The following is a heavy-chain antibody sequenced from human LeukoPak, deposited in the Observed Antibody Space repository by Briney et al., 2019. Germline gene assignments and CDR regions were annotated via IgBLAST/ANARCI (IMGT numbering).Heavy chain of an antibody. CDR1: VGSISSGNW. Sequence: KPSGTLSLTCAVSVGSISSGNWWSWVRQSPGKGLEWIGEVYHNGTPNYNPSLKSRVTISADTFKNHFSLKLTSVTAADTAVYYCATAPMLRGEAGEQYKYGMDVWGQGTTVIVSS. V-gene: IGHV4-4*02. J-gene: IGHJ6*02. CDR3: ATAPMLRGEAGEQYKYGMDV. CDR2: VYHNGTP. D-gene: IGHD1-1*01.